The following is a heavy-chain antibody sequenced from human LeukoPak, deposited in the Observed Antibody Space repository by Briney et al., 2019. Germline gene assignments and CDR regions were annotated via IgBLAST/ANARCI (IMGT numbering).Heavy chain of an antibody. CDR3: ASQYYYDSSGYPRRELGYYYYGMDV. J-gene: IGHJ6*02. CDR2: IIPIFGTA. V-gene: IGHV1-69*01. Sequence: SVKVSCKASGGTFSSYATSWVRQAPGQGLEWMGGIIPIFGTANYAQKFQGRVTITADESTSTAYMELSSLRSEDTAVYYCASQYYYDSSGYPRRELGYYYYGMDVWGQGTTVTVSS. D-gene: IGHD3-22*01. CDR1: GGTFSSYA.